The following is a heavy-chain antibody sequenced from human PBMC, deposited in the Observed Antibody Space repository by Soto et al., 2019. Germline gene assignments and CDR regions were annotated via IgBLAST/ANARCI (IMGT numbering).Heavy chain of an antibody. Sequence: EVQLVESGGGLVQPGGSLRLSCAASGFTFSSYWMSWVRQAPGKGLEWVANIKQDGSEKYYVDSVKGRFTISSDNAKNSQCLQMNSRRAEDAAGYYCAGERGDYYIWGSYLCDYWGQGTLVTVSS. V-gene: IGHV3-7*01. CDR3: AGERGDYYIWGSYLCDY. J-gene: IGHJ4*02. D-gene: IGHD3-16*02. CDR1: GFTFSSYW. CDR2: IKQDGSEK.